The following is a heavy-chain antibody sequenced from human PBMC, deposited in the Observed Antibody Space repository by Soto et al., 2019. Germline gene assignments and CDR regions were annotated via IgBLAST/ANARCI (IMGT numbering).Heavy chain of an antibody. V-gene: IGHV1-3*01. CDR1: GYAFAAYA. Sequence: QVQLVQSGAEVKKPGASVRIPCKASGYAFAAYAIQWVRQAPGQGLEWMGWINAANGNTKIAQNFQGTVSFTRDISAKTAFMDLTSLTSEDTAVYYCARGGSALNRGVMYYFDNWGQGTPVTVSS. J-gene: IGHJ4*02. CDR3: ARGGSALNRGVMYYFDN. D-gene: IGHD3-10*01. CDR2: INAANGNT.